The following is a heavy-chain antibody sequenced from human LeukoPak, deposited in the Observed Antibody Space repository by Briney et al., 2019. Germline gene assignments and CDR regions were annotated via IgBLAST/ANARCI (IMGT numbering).Heavy chain of an antibody. CDR2: IYYSGTT. Sequence: PSEILSLTCTVSGGSINNYYWSWIRQPPGKGLEWIGYIYYSGTTTYNPSLKSRVTILVDRSKNQFSVRLSSVNAADTAVYYCARGFAYGDTGSFDYWGQGTLVTVSS. CDR1: GGSINNYY. CDR3: ARGFAYGDTGSFDY. J-gene: IGHJ4*02. V-gene: IGHV4-59*01. D-gene: IGHD4-17*01.